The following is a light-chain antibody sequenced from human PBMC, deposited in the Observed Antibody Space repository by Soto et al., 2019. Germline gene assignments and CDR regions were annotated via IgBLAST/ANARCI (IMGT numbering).Light chain of an antibody. CDR3: QSYDSSLSGV. V-gene: IGLV1-40*01. Sequence: QSVLTQPPSVSGAPGQRVTISCTGSSSNIGAGYDVHWYQQLPGTAPKLLIYGNSNRPSGVPDRLSGSKSSTSASLAITGLQAEDEADYYCQSYDSSLSGVFGGGTKRTVL. CDR2: GNS. CDR1: SSNIGAGYD. J-gene: IGLJ3*02.